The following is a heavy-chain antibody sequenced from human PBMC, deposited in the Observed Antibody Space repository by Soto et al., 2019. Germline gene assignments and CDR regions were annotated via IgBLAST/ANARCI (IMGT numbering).Heavy chain of an antibody. J-gene: IGHJ4*02. CDR1: GGTFSSYA. CDR2: IIPIFGTA. Sequence: QVQLVQSGAEVKKPGSSVKVSCKASGGTFSSYAISWVRQAPGQGLEWMGGIIPIFGTADYAQKFQGRVTITADEYTSTAYMALRSMGSEDTAVYYCARDGGVYDYSPFDYWGQGTLVTVSS. CDR3: ARDGGVYDYSPFDY. D-gene: IGHD4-4*01. V-gene: IGHV1-69*12.